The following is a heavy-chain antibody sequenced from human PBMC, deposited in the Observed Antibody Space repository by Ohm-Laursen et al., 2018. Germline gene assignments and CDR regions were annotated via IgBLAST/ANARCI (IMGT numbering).Heavy chain of an antibody. CDR1: GYTFTTHY. CDR3: ARDLGLVGTNWGYYFNY. J-gene: IGHJ4*02. D-gene: IGHD7-27*01. V-gene: IGHV1-46*01. CDR2: INPSGGST. Sequence: SVKVSCKASGYTFTTHYIHWVRQAPGQGLEWMGIINPSGGSTKYAQKFQGRVTMTRDTSTSTVHMELSSLRSEDTAVYYCARDLGLVGTNWGYYFNYWGQGTLVTVSS.